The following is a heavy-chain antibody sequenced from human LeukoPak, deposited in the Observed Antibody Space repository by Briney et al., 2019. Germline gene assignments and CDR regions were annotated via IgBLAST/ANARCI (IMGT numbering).Heavy chain of an antibody. CDR3: ARQEGYCSGGSCYSDIDY. D-gene: IGHD2-15*01. V-gene: IGHV4-59*08. Sequence: PSETLSLTCTGSGGSISSYYWSWIRQPPGKGLEWIGYIYYSGSTNYNPSLKSRVTISVDTSKNQFSLKLSSVTAADTAVYYCARQEGYCSGGSCYSDIDYWGQGTLVTVSS. CDR2: IYYSGST. J-gene: IGHJ4*02. CDR1: GGSISSYY.